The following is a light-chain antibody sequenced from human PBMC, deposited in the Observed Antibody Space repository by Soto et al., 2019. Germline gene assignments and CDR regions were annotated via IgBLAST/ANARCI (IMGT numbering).Light chain of an antibody. J-gene: IGKJ1*01. CDR1: QSIGSC. CDR2: RAS. CDR3: QQYDNYSPWT. Sequence: DIQMTQSPSTLSASVGDRVTITCRASQSIGSCLAWYQQKPGKAPKLLIYRASSLESGVPSRFSGSGSGTEFTLTISSLQPDDFASYYCQQYDNYSPWTFGQGTKVEIK. V-gene: IGKV1-5*03.